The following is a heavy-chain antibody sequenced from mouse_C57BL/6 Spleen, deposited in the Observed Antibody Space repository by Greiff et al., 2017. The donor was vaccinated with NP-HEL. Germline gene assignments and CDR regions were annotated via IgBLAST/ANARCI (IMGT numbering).Heavy chain of an antibody. Sequence: QVQLKESGPELVKPGASVKISCKASGYAFSSSWMNWVKQRPGKGLEWIGRIYPGDGDTNYNGKFKGKATLTADKSSSTAYMQLSSLTSEDSAVYFCGGGSEGDYYAMDYWGQGTSVTVSS. V-gene: IGHV1-82*01. CDR1: GYAFSSSW. CDR3: GGGSEGDYYAMDY. J-gene: IGHJ4*01. CDR2: IYPGDGDT.